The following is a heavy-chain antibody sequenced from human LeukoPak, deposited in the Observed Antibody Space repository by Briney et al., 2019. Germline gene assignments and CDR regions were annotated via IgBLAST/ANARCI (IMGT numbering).Heavy chain of an antibody. CDR3: ARVNYAGGFDY. V-gene: IGHV3-66*02. CDR1: GFTVSSDY. Sequence: GGSLRLSCAASGFTVSSDYMSWVRRAPGKGLEWVSIVYSDGTTYYADSVKGRFSVSRDISKNTMSVQMNGLRPEDTAVYYCARVNYAGGFDYWGQGTLVTVSS. D-gene: IGHD1-7*01. CDR2: VYSDGTT. J-gene: IGHJ4*02.